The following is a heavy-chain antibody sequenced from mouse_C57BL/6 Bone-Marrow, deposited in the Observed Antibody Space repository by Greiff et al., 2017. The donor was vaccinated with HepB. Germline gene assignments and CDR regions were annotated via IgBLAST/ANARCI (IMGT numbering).Heavy chain of an antibody. CDR3: ARAYDYDRYWYFDV. CDR2: ISYDGSN. Sequence: VQLQQSGPGLVKPSQSLSLTCSVTGYSITSGYYWNWIRQFPGNKLEWMGYISYDGSNNYNPSLKNRISITRDTSKNQFFLKLNSVTTEDTATYYCARAYDYDRYWYFDVWGTGTTVTVSS. D-gene: IGHD2-4*01. CDR1: GYSITSGYY. V-gene: IGHV3-6*01. J-gene: IGHJ1*03.